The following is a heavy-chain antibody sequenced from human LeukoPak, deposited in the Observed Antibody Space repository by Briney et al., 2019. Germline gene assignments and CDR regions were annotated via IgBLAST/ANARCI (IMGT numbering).Heavy chain of an antibody. D-gene: IGHD6-13*01. CDR3: ARDTYSSSWYRGGPYYYYYGMDV. CDR1: GFTVSSNY. CDR2: IYSGGST. Sequence: GSLRLSCAASGFTVSSNYMSWVRQAPGKGLEWVSVIYSGGSTYYADSVKGRFTISRDNSKNTLYLQMNSLRAEDTAVYYCARDTYSSSWYRGGPYYYYYGMDVWGQGTTVTVSS. V-gene: IGHV3-53*05. J-gene: IGHJ6*02.